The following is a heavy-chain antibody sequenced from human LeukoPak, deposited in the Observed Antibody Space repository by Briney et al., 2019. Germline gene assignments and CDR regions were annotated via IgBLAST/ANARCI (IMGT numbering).Heavy chain of an antibody. CDR1: GGSISSGDYY. V-gene: IGHV4-30-4*01. CDR2: IYYSGST. Sequence: SETLSLTCTVSGGSISSGDYYWSWIRQPPGKGLEWIGYIYYSGSTYYNPSLKSRVTISVDTSKNQFSLKLSSVTAADTAVYYCARYITMVRGDSFDYWGQGTLVTVSS. J-gene: IGHJ4*02. CDR3: ARYITMVRGDSFDY. D-gene: IGHD3-10*01.